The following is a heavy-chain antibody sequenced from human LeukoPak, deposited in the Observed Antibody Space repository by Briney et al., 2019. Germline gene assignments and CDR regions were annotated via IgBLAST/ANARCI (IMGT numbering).Heavy chain of an antibody. D-gene: IGHD2-21*02. CDR1: GGSISSYY. CDR2: IYYSGST. CDR3: AREYVVVTADAFDI. J-gene: IGHJ3*02. Sequence: SETLSLTCTVSGGSISSYYWSWIRQPPGKGLEWIGYIYYSGSTNYNPSLKSRVTISVDTSKNQFSLKLSSVTAADTAVYYCAREYVVVTADAFDIWGQGTMVTVSS. V-gene: IGHV4-59*01.